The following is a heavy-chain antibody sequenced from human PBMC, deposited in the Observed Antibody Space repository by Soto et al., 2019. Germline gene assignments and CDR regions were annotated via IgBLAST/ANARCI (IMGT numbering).Heavy chain of an antibody. V-gene: IGHV4-31*03. J-gene: IGHJ6*02. CDR1: VGSISRGGYY. Sequence: SETLSLTCTLSVGSISRGGYYWSWIRQHPGKGLEWIGYIYYSGSTYYNPSLKSRVTISVDTSKNQFSLKLSSVTAADTAVYYCARGVVVLLQPALPRADYYYYGMDVWGQVTTFPTSS. CDR2: IYYSGST. CDR3: ARGVVVLLQPALPRADYYYYGMDV. D-gene: IGHD2-2*02.